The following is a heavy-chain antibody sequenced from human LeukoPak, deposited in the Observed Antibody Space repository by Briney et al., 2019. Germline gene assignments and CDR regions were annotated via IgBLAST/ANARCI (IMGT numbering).Heavy chain of an antibody. CDR3: ARFSPPDYYYYYYMDV. CDR1: GGSISSYY. Sequence: PSETLSLTCTVSGGSISSYYWSWIRQPPGKGLERIGYIYYSGSTNYNPSLKSRVTISVDTSKNQFSLKLSSVTAADTAVYYCARFSPPDYYYYYYMDVWGKGTTVTVSS. V-gene: IGHV4-59*01. CDR2: IYYSGST. J-gene: IGHJ6*03.